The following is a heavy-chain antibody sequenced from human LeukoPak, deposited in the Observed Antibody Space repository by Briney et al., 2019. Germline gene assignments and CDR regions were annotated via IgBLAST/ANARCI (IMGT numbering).Heavy chain of an antibody. CDR2: IKQDGSEK. D-gene: IGHD3-22*01. Sequence: GGSLRLSCAASGFTFSSYWMSWVRQAPGKGLEWVANIKQDGSEKYYVDSVKGRFTISRDNAKNSLYLQMNSLRAEDTAVYNCARDSLTYYYDSSGPTDYWGQGTLVTVSS. V-gene: IGHV3-7*01. CDR1: GFTFSSYW. CDR3: ARDSLTYYYDSSGPTDY. J-gene: IGHJ4*02.